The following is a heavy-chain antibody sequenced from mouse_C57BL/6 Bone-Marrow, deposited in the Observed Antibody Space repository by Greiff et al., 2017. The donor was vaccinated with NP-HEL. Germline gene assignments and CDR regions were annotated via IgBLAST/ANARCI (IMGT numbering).Heavy chain of an antibody. CDR1: GYTFTSYW. D-gene: IGHD2-1*01. V-gene: IGHV1-72*01. CDR3: ARRSGGVYYGAWCAY. J-gene: IGHJ3*01. CDR2: IDPNSGGT. Sequence: QVQLQQPGAELVKPGASVKLSCKASGYTFTSYWMHWVKQRPGRGLEWIGRIDPNSGGTKYNEKFKSKATLTVDKPSSTAYMQLSSLTSEDSAVYYCARRSGGVYYGAWCAYWGQGTLVTVSA.